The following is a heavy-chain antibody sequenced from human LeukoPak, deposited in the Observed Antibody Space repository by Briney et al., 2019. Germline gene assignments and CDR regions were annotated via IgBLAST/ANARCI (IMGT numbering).Heavy chain of an antibody. J-gene: IGHJ4*02. CDR1: GFTFSNHW. CDR3: ARGGGSYYNY. Sequence: GGSLRLSCTASGFTFSNHWMSWVRQAPGKGLEWVANIKQNGSEKYYVDSVKGRFTISRDNAKNSLYLQMNSLRAEDTAVYYCARGGGSYYNYWGQGTLVTVSS. D-gene: IGHD1-26*01. V-gene: IGHV3-7*04. CDR2: IKQNGSEK.